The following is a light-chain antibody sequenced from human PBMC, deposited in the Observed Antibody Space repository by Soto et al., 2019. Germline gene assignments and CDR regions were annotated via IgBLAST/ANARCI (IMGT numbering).Light chain of an antibody. CDR3: AAWDDSLNAL. Sequence: QSVLTQPPSASGTPGQRITISCSGSSSNIGDNPVNWYQQLPGAAPKLLIYINDQRPSGVPDRFSGSKSGTSASLAISGPQPEDEADYYCAAWDDSLNALFGTGTKVTV. CDR2: IND. V-gene: IGLV1-44*01. CDR1: SSNIGDNP. J-gene: IGLJ1*01.